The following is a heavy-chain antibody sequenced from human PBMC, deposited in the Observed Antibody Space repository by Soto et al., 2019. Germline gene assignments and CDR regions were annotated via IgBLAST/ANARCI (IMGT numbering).Heavy chain of an antibody. Sequence: SETLSPTCTVSGGSISSYYWSWIRQPPGKGLEWIGYIYYSGSTNYNPSLKSRVTISVDTSKNQFSLKLSSVTAADTAVYYCARDVNYYGDSYYFDYWGQGTLVTVSS. V-gene: IGHV4-59*01. D-gene: IGHD4-17*01. CDR1: GGSISSYY. J-gene: IGHJ4*02. CDR2: IYYSGST. CDR3: ARDVNYYGDSYYFDY.